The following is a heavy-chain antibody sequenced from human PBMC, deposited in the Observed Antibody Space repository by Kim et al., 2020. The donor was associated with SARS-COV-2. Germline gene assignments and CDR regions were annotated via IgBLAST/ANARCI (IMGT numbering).Heavy chain of an antibody. D-gene: IGHD3-3*01. V-gene: IGHV3-30*01. CDR3: ARRDFWSAYPFDF. J-gene: IGHJ4*02. Sequence: DSVKGRLPISRDNSKNTIFLQMNGLTPDDTAVYYCARRDFWSAYPFDFWGQGALVTVSS.